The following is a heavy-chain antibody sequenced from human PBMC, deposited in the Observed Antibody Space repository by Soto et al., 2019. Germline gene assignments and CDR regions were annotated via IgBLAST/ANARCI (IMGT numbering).Heavy chain of an antibody. CDR1: GGTFSSYA. Sequence: GASVKVSCKASGGTFSSYAISWVRQAPGQGLEWMGGIIPIFGTANYAQKFQGRVAITADESTSTAYMELSSLRSEDTAVYYCARVVVITGFDPWGQGTLVTVSS. D-gene: IGHD3-22*01. CDR2: IIPIFGTA. CDR3: ARVVVITGFDP. V-gene: IGHV1-69*13. J-gene: IGHJ5*02.